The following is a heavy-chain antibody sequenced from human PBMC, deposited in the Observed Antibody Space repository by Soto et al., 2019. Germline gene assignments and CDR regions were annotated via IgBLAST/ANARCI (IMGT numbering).Heavy chain of an antibody. CDR1: GYIFTKYW. D-gene: IGHD3-16*01. V-gene: IGHV5-10-1*01. J-gene: IGHJ6*02. Sequence: PVESLKISCKGSGYIFTKYWISCFLQMPVKVLEWMARIDPSDSYINYSPSFQGHVTISADKSINTAYLQWSSLRASDTAIYYCARHYICRGGDCYYYGMDVWGQGTTVTVSS. CDR2: IDPSDSYI. CDR3: ARHYICRGGDCYYYGMDV.